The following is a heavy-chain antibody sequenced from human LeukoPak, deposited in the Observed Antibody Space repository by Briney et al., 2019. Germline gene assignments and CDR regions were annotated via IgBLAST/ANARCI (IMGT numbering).Heavy chain of an antibody. CDR1: GGTFSSYA. D-gene: IGHD3-22*01. CDR2: ISAYNGNT. CDR3: ARVLRSSGYYTDH. Sequence: ASVKVSCKASGGTFSSYAISWVRQAPGQGLEWMGWISAYNGNTNYAQKLQGRVTMTTDTSTRTAYMELRSLRSDDTAVYYCARVLRSSGYYTDHWGQGTLVTVSS. J-gene: IGHJ4*02. V-gene: IGHV1-18*01.